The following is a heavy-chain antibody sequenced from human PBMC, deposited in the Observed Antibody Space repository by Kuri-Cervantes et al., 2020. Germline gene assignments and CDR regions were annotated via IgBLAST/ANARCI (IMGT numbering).Heavy chain of an antibody. D-gene: IGHD3-10*01. CDR2: INHSGST. V-gene: IGHV4-34*01. Sequence: GSLRLSCAVYGRSFSGYYWSWIRQPPGKGLEWIGEINHSGSTNYNPSLKSRVTISVDTSKNQFSLKLSSVTAADTAVYYCAREYFGSGNYYSGPFDYWGQGTLVTVSS. CDR1: GRSFSGYY. J-gene: IGHJ4*02. CDR3: AREYFGSGNYYSGPFDY.